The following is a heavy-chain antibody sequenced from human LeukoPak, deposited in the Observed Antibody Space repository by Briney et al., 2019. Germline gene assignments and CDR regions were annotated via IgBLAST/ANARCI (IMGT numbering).Heavy chain of an antibody. J-gene: IGHJ3*02. D-gene: IGHD3-22*01. CDR1: GFTFSSYS. CDR3: ARSYYDSSGYYVKDDAFDI. V-gene: IGHV3-21*01. Sequence: GGSLRLSCAPSGFTFSSYSMNWVRQAPGKGLERVSSISSSSSYIYYADSVKGRFTISRDNAKNSLYLQMNSLRAEDTAVYYCARSYYDSSGYYVKDDAFDIWGQGTMVTVSS. CDR2: ISSSSSYI.